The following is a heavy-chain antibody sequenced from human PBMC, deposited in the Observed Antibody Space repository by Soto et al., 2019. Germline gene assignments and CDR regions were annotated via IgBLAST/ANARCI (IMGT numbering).Heavy chain of an antibody. D-gene: IGHD6-13*01. Sequence: TSETLSLTCTVSGGSISSNYWTWIRQPPGKGLEWIGYVYNSGSTNYNPSLKSRVTISEDTSRSQFSLKVNSMTAADTAVYYCARYRREAVAGYTLDYWGQGILVTVYS. J-gene: IGHJ4*02. CDR3: ARYRREAVAGYTLDY. V-gene: IGHV4-59*01. CDR1: GGSISSNY. CDR2: VYNSGST.